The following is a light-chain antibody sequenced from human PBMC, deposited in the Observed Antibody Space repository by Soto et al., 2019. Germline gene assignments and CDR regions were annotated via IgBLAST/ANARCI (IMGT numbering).Light chain of an antibody. CDR3: SSYVGNNIWV. CDR1: SSDVGAYNY. V-gene: IGLV2-8*01. Sequence: QSALTQPPSASGSPGQSVTISCTGTSSDVGAYNYVSWYQQYPGKAPKLMIYEVTKRPSGVPDRFSGSKSGNTASLTVSGLQAEDEADYYCSSYVGNNIWVFGGGTQPTVL. CDR2: EVT. J-gene: IGLJ3*02.